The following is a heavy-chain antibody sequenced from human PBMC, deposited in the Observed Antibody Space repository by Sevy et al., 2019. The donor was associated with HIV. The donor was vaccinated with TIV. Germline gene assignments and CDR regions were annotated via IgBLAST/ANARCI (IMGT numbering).Heavy chain of an antibody. J-gene: IGHJ4*02. V-gene: IGHV3-30-3*01. CDR1: GFTFSSYA. CDR2: IPYDGSNK. Sequence: GGSLRLSCAASGFTFSSYAMHWVRQAPGKGRGGRAVIPYDGSNKYYADSVKGRLTISRDNSKNTLYLQMNSLRAEDTAVYYCARGEYSSGWLDYWGQGTLVTVSS. D-gene: IGHD6-19*01. CDR3: ARGEYSSGWLDY.